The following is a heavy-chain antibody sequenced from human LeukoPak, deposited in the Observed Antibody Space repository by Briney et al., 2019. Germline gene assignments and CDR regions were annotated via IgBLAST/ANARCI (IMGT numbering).Heavy chain of an antibody. CDR1: GYTFTSYG. J-gene: IGHJ3*02. CDR2: ISAYNGNT. V-gene: IGHV1-18*01. D-gene: IGHD4-17*01. CDR3: ARGGSTTVTDAFDI. Sequence: ASVTVSCKASGYTFTSYGISWVRQAPGRGLEWMGWISAYNGNTNYAQKLQGRVTMTTDTSTSTAYMELRSLRSDDTAVYYCARGGSTTVTDAFDIWGQGTMVTVSS.